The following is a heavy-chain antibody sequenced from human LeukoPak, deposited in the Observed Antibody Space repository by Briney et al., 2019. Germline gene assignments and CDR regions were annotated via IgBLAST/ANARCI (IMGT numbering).Heavy chain of an antibody. CDR1: GFTFDDYA. CDR3: AKDILARSGYSYGHDY. V-gene: IGHV3-9*01. CDR2: ISWNSGSI. Sequence: GGSLRPSCAASGFTFDDYAMHWVRQAPGKGLEWVSGISWNSGSIGYADSVKGRFTISRDNAKNSLYLQMNSLRAEDTALYYCAKDILARSGYSYGHDYWGQGTLVTVSS. D-gene: IGHD5-18*01. J-gene: IGHJ4*02.